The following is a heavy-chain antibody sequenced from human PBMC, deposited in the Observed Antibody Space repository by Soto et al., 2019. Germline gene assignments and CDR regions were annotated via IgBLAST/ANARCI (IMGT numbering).Heavy chain of an antibody. CDR1: GGSITSSY. CDR3: ARGEDAFFDYGLDV. J-gene: IGHJ6*02. CDR2: VYDTGISGYTPST. V-gene: IGHV4-59*01. Sequence: QVQLQESGPRLVKPSETLSLTCTVSGGSITSSYWSWIRRPPGKGLEWIEYVYDTGISGYTPSTSYNPSLKSRVTMTVDTSKSQFSLKLTSVTAADTAVYYCARGEDAFFDYGLDVWGQGITVTVSS.